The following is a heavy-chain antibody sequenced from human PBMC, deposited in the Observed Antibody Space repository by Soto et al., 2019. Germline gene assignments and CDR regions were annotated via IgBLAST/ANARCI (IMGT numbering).Heavy chain of an antibody. Sequence: GGSLRLSCGASGFNFGAFGMNWVRQAPGKGLEWVSSITLSSSYIYYADSVKGRFTVSRDNTKNSLYLDMKSLTVDDTAVYYCARDMKSVRFWGTNGFDPWGQGTLVTVSS. D-gene: IGHD3-16*01. J-gene: IGHJ5*02. CDR1: GFNFGAFG. CDR3: ARDMKSVRFWGTNGFDP. V-gene: IGHV3-21*01. CDR2: ITLSSSYI.